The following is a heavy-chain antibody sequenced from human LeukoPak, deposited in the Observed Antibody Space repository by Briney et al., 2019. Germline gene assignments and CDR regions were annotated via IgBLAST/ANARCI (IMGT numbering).Heavy chain of an antibody. CDR2: INHSGST. Sequence: SETLSLTCAVYGGSFSGYYWSWIRQPPGKGLEWIGEINHSGSTNYNPSLKSRVTISVDTSKNQFSLKLSSVTAADTAVYYCASHGTIFGVVVGNWFDPRGQGTLVTVSS. D-gene: IGHD3-3*01. J-gene: IGHJ5*02. CDR3: ASHGTIFGVVVGNWFDP. V-gene: IGHV4-34*01. CDR1: GGSFSGYY.